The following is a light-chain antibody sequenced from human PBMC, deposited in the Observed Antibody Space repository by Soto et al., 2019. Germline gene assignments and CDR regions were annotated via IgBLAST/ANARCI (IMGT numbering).Light chain of an antibody. CDR2: KAS. CDR3: QQYNSYSRT. V-gene: IGKV1-5*03. CDR1: QSISSW. Sequence: DIQMTQSPSTLSASVGDRVTITCRASQSISSWLAWYQQKPGKAPKIMIYKASTLESGVPSNFSGSGSGTEFTLTISSLQPDDVATYYCQQYNSYSRTFGQGTKVDIK. J-gene: IGKJ1*01.